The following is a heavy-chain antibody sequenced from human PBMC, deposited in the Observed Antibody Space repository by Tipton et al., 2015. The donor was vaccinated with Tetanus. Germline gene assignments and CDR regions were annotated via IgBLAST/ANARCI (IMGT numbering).Heavy chain of an antibody. V-gene: IGHV3-33*01. D-gene: IGHD2-15*01. J-gene: IGHJ4*02. CDR2: SWYDGTDT. CDR1: GFIFSSYG. Sequence: AASGFIFSSYGIHWVRQAPGKGLEWVAVSWYDGTDTYYAESVKGRFTLSRDNSKNPLYLQMSSLRVEDTAIYYCAREADCRGGSCFSGDFDNWGQGTQVTVSS. CDR3: AREADCRGGSCFSGDFDN.